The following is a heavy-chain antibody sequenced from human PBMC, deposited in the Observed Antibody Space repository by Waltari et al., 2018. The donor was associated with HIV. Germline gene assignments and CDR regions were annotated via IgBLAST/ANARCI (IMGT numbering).Heavy chain of an antibody. CDR3: ARESRYRGHDDACDV. CDR1: EFRIGDYY. Sequence: EVQVAESGGGLVQPGGSLRLSCVASEFRIGDYYMSWVRLAPRKRRELVVNIEQVVRDKFYVAPDKGRFTVSRDYARNTVFLQMDNLGAEDTALYFCARESRYRGHDDACDVWGQGTMVTVSS. J-gene: IGHJ3*01. CDR2: IEQVVRDK. V-gene: IGHV3-7*01. D-gene: IGHD2-21*01.